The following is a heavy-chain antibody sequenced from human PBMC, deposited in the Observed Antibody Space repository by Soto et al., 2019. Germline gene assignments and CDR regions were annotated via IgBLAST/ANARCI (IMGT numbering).Heavy chain of an antibody. D-gene: IGHD2-8*02. Sequence: QVQLQQWGAGLLKPSETLSLTCAVYGGSFSGYYWTWIRQPPGTGLEWIGEINHRGSTNYNPSLKSRVTISVDTSKNQFSLKLPSATAADTAVYYCARDKITGLFDYWGQGTLVTVSS. CDR2: INHRGST. J-gene: IGHJ4*02. CDR3: ARDKITGLFDY. CDR1: GGSFSGYY. V-gene: IGHV4-34*01.